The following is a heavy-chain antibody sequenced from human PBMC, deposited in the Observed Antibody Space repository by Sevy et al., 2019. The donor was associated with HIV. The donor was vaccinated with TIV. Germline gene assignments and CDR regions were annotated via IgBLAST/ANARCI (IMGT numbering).Heavy chain of an antibody. D-gene: IGHD3-16*01. CDR3: ARGPGLPINMITFGGVYFDY. V-gene: IGHV1-69*06. CDR1: GGTFSSYA. J-gene: IGHJ4*02. CDR2: IIPIFGTA. Sequence: ASVKVSCKASGGTFSSYAISWVRQAPGQGLEWMGGIIPIFGTANYAQKFQGRVTITADKSTSTAYMVLSSLRSEDTAVYYCARGPGLPINMITFGGVYFDYWGQGTLVTVSS.